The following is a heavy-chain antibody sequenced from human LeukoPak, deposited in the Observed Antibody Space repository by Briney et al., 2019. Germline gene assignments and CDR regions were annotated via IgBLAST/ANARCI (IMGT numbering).Heavy chain of an antibody. Sequence: PSETLSLTCTVSGGSISSYYWSWIRQPAGKGLEWIGRIYTSGSTNYNPSLKSRVTMSVDTSKNQFSLKLSSVTAADTAVYYCARDRGYYSLDKSMDVWGKGTTVTVSS. CDR2: IYTSGST. D-gene: IGHD3-22*01. CDR3: ARDRGYYSLDKSMDV. CDR1: GGSISSYY. V-gene: IGHV4-4*07. J-gene: IGHJ6*03.